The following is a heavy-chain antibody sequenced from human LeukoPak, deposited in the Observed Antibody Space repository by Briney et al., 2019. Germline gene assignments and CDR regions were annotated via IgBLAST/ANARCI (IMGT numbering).Heavy chain of an antibody. V-gene: IGHV4-61*08. Sequence: PSETLSLTCTVSGGSISSGGYYWSWIRQPPGKGLEWIGEVNHSGGTNYNASLESRVTISVDTSKNQFSLKLSSVTAADTAMYYCASAGSSWYQTFDYWGQGTLVTVSS. CDR2: VNHSGGT. CDR1: GGSISSGGYY. D-gene: IGHD6-13*01. J-gene: IGHJ4*02. CDR3: ASAGSSWYQTFDY.